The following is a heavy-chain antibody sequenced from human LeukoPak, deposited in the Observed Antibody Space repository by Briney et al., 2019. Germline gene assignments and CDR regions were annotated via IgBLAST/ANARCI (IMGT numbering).Heavy chain of an antibody. CDR2: IKQDGSEK. V-gene: IGHV3-7*01. Sequence: PGGSLRLSCAASGFTFSSYAMSWVRQAPGKGLEWVANIKQDGSEKYYVDSVKGRFTISRDNAKNSLYLQMSSLRAEDTAVYYCARLIGPGSSYKRYFDLWGRGTLVTVSS. J-gene: IGHJ2*01. CDR3: ARLIGPGSSYKRYFDL. D-gene: IGHD3-10*01. CDR1: GFTFSSYA.